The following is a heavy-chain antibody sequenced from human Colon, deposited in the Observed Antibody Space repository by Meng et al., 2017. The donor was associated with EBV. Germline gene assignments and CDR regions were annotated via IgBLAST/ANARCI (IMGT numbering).Heavy chain of an antibody. J-gene: IGHJ4*02. CDR1: GTPVSHTNHF. CDR3: VRVRGDFDY. CDR2: INANRNT. Sequence: QASVPVLVQPPAALSPPAMVLGTPVSHTNHFWGWFRQAPGKGLGWVGSINANRNTYSNPSLTSRVTMSLDTSKNQFSLKLSSVTAADTAVYYCVRVRGDFDYWGQGTLVTVSS. D-gene: IGHD3-16*01. V-gene: IGHV4-39*07.